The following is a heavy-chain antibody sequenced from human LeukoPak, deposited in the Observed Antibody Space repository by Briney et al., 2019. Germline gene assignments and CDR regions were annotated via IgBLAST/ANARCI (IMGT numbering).Heavy chain of an antibody. V-gene: IGHV3-21*01. CDR3: ARGLAAAGTRGPY. Sequence: GGSLRLSCATSGFIFSSDSMIWVRQAPGKGLEWVSSISSTGAYIYYADSLKGRFTISRDNAKNSLYLQMNSLRADDTAVYYCARGLAAAGTRGPYWGQGTMVTVSS. CDR1: GFIFSSDS. D-gene: IGHD6-13*01. J-gene: IGHJ3*01. CDR2: ISSTGAYI.